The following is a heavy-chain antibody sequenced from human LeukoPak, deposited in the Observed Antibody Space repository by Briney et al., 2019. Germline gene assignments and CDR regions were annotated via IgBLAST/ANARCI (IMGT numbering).Heavy chain of an antibody. D-gene: IGHD5-24*01. CDR3: ARGKRWLLSYYFDY. CDR2: INHSGST. J-gene: IGHJ4*02. V-gene: IGHV4-34*01. Sequence: SETQSLTCAVYGGSFSGYYWSWIRQPPGKGLEWIGEINHSGSTNYNPSLKSRVTISVDTSKNQFSLKLSSVTAADTAVYYCARGKRWLLSYYFDYWGQGTLVTVSS. CDR1: GGSFSGYY.